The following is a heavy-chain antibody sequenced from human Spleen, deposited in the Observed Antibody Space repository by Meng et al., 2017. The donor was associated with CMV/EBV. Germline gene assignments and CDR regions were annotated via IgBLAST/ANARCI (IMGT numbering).Heavy chain of an antibody. CDR1: GFTFSSYS. Sequence: GGSLRLSCAASGFTFSSYSMNWVRQAPGKGLEWVSLIYSGGTSIYYADSVKGRFTISRDDFKNTLYLQMNSLRADDTAVYYCARTYDILTAFDYWGQGTLVTVSS. J-gene: IGHJ4*02. CDR3: ARTYDILTAFDY. V-gene: IGHV3-23*03. D-gene: IGHD3-9*01. CDR2: IYSGGTSI.